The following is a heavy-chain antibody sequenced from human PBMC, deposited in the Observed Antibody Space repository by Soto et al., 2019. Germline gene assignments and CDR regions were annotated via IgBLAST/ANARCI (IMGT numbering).Heavy chain of an antibody. D-gene: IGHD6-13*01. CDR3: ARQALYSSSWAP. V-gene: IGHV5-51*01. CDR2: IYPGGSDT. CDR1: GYTFTSYW. J-gene: IGHJ5*02. Sequence: GESLNISCKGSGYTFTSYWIGWVRQMPGKGLEWMGIIYPGGSDTRYSPSFRGQVTIPADKSLNTPYLQWSSLKASATAIYYCARQALYSSSWAPWGQGTLVTVSS.